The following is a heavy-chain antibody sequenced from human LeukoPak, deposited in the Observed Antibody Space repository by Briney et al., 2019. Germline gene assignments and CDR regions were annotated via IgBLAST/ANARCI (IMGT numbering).Heavy chain of an antibody. D-gene: IGHD2-15*01. V-gene: IGHV1-46*01. CDR3: ARDRRRIKKGDGVVVVAAIFDY. CDR2: INPSGGST. Sequence: ASVKVSCKASGYXFTSYYIHWVRQAPGQGLEWMGIINPSGGSTSYAQKLQGRVTMTRDTSTSTVYMELSSLRSEDTAVYYCARDRRRIKKGDGVVVVAAIFDYWGQGTLVTVSS. CDR1: GYXFTSYY. J-gene: IGHJ4*02.